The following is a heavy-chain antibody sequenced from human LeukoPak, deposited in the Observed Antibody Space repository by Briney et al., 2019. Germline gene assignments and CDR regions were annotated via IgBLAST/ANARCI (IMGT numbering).Heavy chain of an antibody. V-gene: IGHV1-2*02. CDR3: AREGVDWNHSVYYFDY. J-gene: IGHJ4*02. D-gene: IGHD1-1*01. Sequence: ASVKVSCKASGYNFTGCFMHWVRQAPGQGLEWMGWINPNSGGTNYAQKFQGKVTMTRDTSISTAYMELSGLRSDETAVYYRAREGVDWNHSVYYFDYWGQGTLVTVSS. CDR2: INPNSGGT. CDR1: GYNFTGCF.